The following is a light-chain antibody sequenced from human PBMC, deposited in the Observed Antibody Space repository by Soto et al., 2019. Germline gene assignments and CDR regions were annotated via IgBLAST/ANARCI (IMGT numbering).Light chain of an antibody. CDR3: QQYNSWLWT. CDR2: DAS. V-gene: IGKV3D-15*01. Sequence: EIVLAQSPGTLSVSPGERATLSCRASQSVSRYLAWYQQTPGQAPRLLIYDASNRATRIPARFSGSGSGTEFTLIISSLQSEASVAYYCQQYNSWLWTFGQGTKVDIK. J-gene: IGKJ1*01. CDR1: QSVSRY.